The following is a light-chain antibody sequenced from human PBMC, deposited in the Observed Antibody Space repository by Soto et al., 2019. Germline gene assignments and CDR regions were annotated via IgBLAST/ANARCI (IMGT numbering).Light chain of an antibody. J-gene: IGKJ2*03. CDR2: SAS. Sequence: DIQMTHSPSSVSASIGDTVAITCRASQDINVYLNWYQQKPGEVPKLLIYSASTLHSGVPSRFTGSGSETELTLTIRSLQPEDFATYYCKHGSVAQYSFGQGTKVDIX. CDR1: QDINVY. CDR3: KHGSVAQYS. V-gene: IGKV1-39*01.